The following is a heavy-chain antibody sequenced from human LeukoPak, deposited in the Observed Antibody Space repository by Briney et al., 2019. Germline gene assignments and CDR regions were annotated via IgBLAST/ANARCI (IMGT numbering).Heavy chain of an antibody. D-gene: IGHD3-10*01. CDR3: ARDSGTTGEVKFDP. CDR2: IYYSGST. J-gene: IGHJ5*02. CDR1: GDSISNYY. V-gene: IGHV4-59*12. Sequence: SETLSLTCTVSGDSISNYYWSWIRQPPGKGLEWIGYIYYSGSTNYNPSLKSRVIISIDTSKNQFSLNLSSVTAADTAVYYCARDSGTTGEVKFDPWGQGTLVTVSS.